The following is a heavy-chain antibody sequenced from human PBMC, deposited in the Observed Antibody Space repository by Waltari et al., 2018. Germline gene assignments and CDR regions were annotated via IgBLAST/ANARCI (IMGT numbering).Heavy chain of an antibody. D-gene: IGHD3-9*01. V-gene: IGHV2-5*01. CDR1: GFSLTTHAVG. CDR2: IYWNDNK. J-gene: IGHJ4*02. Sequence: QITLKESGPTVVKPTHPLTLTCSVSGFSLTTHAVGVGWVRQPPGKALEWLALIYWNDNKRYSPSLKSRLTITKDTSKTQVVLTMTYMDPMDTATYYCAYANDILSGYFDYWGQGTLVTVSS. CDR3: AYANDILSGYFDY.